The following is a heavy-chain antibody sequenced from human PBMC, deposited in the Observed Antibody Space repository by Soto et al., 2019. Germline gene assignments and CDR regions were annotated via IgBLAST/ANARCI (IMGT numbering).Heavy chain of an antibody. V-gene: IGHV3-15*07. Sequence: EVQLVESGGGLVKPGGSLRLSCAATGFSVSVAWMNWVRQAPGKGLEWVGRERNDGETTDYAAPVKGRFTILRDDSKTTLYLELNSLKTEDTAVYFCTTGVLGDSGGMDVWGQGNTVTVSS. J-gene: IGHJ6*02. CDR2: ERNDGETT. CDR1: GFSVSVAW. D-gene: IGHD2-21*01. CDR3: TTGVLGDSGGMDV.